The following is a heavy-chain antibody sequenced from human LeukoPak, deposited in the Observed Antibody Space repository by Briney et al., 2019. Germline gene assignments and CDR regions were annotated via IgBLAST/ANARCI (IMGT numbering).Heavy chain of an antibody. V-gene: IGHV3-66*01. CDR1: GFTVSSNY. Sequence: GGSLRLSCTASGFTVSSNYMTWVRQAPGKGLEWVSVIYSGGSTYYADSVKGRFTISRDDSKNTVFLQLNSLRGEDTAIYYCARSRYLDWGGAFDMWGQGTMVTVSS. D-gene: IGHD3-9*01. CDR3: ARSRYLDWGGAFDM. J-gene: IGHJ3*02. CDR2: IYSGGST.